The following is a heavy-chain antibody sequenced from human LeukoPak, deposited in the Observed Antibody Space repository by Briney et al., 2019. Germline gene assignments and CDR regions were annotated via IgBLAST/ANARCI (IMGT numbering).Heavy chain of an antibody. Sequence: GGSLRLSCAASGFTFSSYSMNWVRQAPGKGLEWVSSISSSSSYIYYADSVKGRFTISRDNAKNSLYLQMNSLRGEDTAIYYCARAIASDTAHWGQGTLVTVSS. CDR3: ARAIASDTAH. J-gene: IGHJ4*02. V-gene: IGHV3-21*01. CDR1: GFTFSSYS. D-gene: IGHD6-13*01. CDR2: ISSSSSYI.